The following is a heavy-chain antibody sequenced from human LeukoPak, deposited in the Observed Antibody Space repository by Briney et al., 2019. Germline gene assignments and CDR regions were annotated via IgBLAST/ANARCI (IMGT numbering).Heavy chain of an antibody. V-gene: IGHV3-53*01. CDR3: AGLYSGSRLD. Sequence: PVWGLRLSCAPSLFTLSRGYIRWVRQAPRAGREGVSAVYRNVITYEADSVKGRFTISRHNSGHTLYLQMNSLRPGDTAVHYCAGLYSGSRLDWGQGTLVTASS. CDR1: LFTLSRGY. CDR2: VYRNVIT. J-gene: IGHJ4*02. D-gene: IGHD3-10*01.